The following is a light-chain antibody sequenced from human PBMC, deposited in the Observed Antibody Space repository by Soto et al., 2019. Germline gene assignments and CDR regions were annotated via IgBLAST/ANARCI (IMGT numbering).Light chain of an antibody. CDR1: QSVSSSF. CDR3: QQYGGSPIT. V-gene: IGKV3-20*01. Sequence: EIVLTQSPGTLSLSPGERATLSCRASQSVSSSFFAWYQQKPGQAPGLLIYGASGRATGIPDRFSGSGSGTDFTLTISRLEPEDFAVYYCQQYGGSPITFGQGTRLEIK. J-gene: IGKJ5*01. CDR2: GAS.